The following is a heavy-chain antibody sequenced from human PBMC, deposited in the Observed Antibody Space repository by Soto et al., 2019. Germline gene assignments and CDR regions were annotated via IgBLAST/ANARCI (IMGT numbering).Heavy chain of an antibody. CDR1: GGSITRRNHY. CDR2: IHHTGAT. Sequence: PSETLSLTCTVAGGSITRRNHYWGWVRQPPGKGLEWVASIHHTGATYYNPSLRSRIKMSIDTSKNRFSLRLSSVTAADTAVYYCARHLSSSWFGPFDYWGQGTLVTVSS. CDR3: ARHLSSSWFGPFDY. V-gene: IGHV4-39*01. J-gene: IGHJ4*02. D-gene: IGHD6-13*01.